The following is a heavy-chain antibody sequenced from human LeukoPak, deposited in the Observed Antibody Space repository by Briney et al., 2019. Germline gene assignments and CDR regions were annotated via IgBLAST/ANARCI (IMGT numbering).Heavy chain of an antibody. Sequence: GASVKVSCKASGGTFSSYAISWVRQAPGQGLEWMGGIIPIFGTGNYAQKFQGRVTITADESTSTAYMELSSLRSEDTAVYYCARGEALLRYPGYYYGMDVWGQGTTVTVSS. D-gene: IGHD3-9*01. CDR3: ARGEALLRYPGYYYGMDV. V-gene: IGHV1-69*13. CDR2: IIPIFGTG. CDR1: GGTFSSYA. J-gene: IGHJ6*02.